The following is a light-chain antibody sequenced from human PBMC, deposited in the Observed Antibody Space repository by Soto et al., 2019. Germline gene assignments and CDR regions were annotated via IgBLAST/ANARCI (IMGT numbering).Light chain of an antibody. V-gene: IGKV1-5*03. J-gene: IGKJ1*01. CDR2: QMS. CDR1: QSVTTS. Sequence: IHMNHSPAIVSATVRDRVTITCRASQSVTTSLAWYQQKPGQAPKLLIFQMSTLANGVPSRFSGSGSGTEFTLAISSLQQDDFATYCWQQYKTLCSFGQGTKVDI. CDR3: QQYKTLCS.